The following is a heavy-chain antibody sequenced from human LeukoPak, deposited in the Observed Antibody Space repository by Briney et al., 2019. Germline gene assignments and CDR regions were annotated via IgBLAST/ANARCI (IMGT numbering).Heavy chain of an antibody. D-gene: IGHD2-2*01. CDR1: GYRFSTYW. Sequence: GESLKISCKGSGYRFSTYWIGWVRQMPGKGLEWIGIVYPGDSDTRYSPSFKGQVTISVDKSISTAFLQWTSLKASDPAMFYCERQGPTSSTSWGLGYWGQGTLVTVSS. J-gene: IGHJ4*02. CDR3: ERQGPTSSTSWGLGY. CDR2: VYPGDSDT. V-gene: IGHV5-51*01.